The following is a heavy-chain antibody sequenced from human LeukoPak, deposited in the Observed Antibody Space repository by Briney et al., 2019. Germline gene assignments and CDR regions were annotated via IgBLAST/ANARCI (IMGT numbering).Heavy chain of an antibody. CDR3: AREAAAGRDTFDI. D-gene: IGHD6-13*01. V-gene: IGHV3-30-3*01. J-gene: IGHJ3*02. Sequence: GRSLRLSCAASGFTFSSYAMHWVRQAPGEGLEWVAVISYDGSNKYYADSVKGRFTISRDNSKNTLYLQMNSLRAEDTAVYYCAREAAAGRDTFDIWGQGTMVTVSS. CDR2: ISYDGSNK. CDR1: GFTFSSYA.